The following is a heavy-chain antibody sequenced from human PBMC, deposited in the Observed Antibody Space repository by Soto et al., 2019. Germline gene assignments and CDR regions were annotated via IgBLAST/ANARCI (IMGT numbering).Heavy chain of an antibody. Sequence: GGSLILSCGASGFTFSNYAVTWVRQAPGKGLEWVSTISGSGGSTYYADSVKGRFTISRDNSKNTLYLQMNSLRAEDTAVYYCAKDQGSSWYEIDYWGQGTLVTVSS. CDR3: AKDQGSSWYEIDY. J-gene: IGHJ4*02. CDR1: GFTFSNYA. V-gene: IGHV3-23*01. CDR2: ISGSGGST. D-gene: IGHD6-13*01.